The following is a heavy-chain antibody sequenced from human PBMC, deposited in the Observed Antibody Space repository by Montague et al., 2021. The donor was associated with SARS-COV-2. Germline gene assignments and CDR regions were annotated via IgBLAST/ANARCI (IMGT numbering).Heavy chain of an antibody. CDR2: IYHSGST. CDR3: ASHPVWQQLCT. CDR1: GGSISSSNW. J-gene: IGHJ4*02. D-gene: IGHD6-13*01. V-gene: IGHV4-4*02. Sequence: SETLSLTCAVSGGSISSSNWWSWVRQPPGKGLEWIGEIYHSGSTNYNPSLKSRVTILLDNSKNQFSLMLTSVTAADTAMYYCASHPVWQQLCTWGQGTLVSVSS.